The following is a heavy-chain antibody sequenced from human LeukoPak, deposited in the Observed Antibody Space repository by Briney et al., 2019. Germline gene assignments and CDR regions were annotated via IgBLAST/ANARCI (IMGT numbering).Heavy chain of an antibody. CDR1: GFTFSSYS. J-gene: IGHJ4*02. Sequence: PGGSLRLSCAASGFTFSSYSMNWVRQAPGKGLEWVSSISSSSSYIYYADSVKGRFTISRDNAKNSLYLQMNSLRAEDTAVYYCARSADYGLGPFDYWGQGTLVTVSS. V-gene: IGHV3-21*01. CDR3: ARSADYGLGPFDY. CDR2: ISSSSSYI. D-gene: IGHD3-10*01.